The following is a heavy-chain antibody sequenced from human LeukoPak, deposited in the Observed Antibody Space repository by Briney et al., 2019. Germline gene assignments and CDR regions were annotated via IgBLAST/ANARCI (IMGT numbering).Heavy chain of an antibody. J-gene: IGHJ4*02. D-gene: IGHD3-22*01. V-gene: IGHV4-39*01. CDR3: ASGYYGPEDY. CDR1: GGSISSSSYY. Sequence: SETLSLTCTVSGGSISSSSYYWGWIRQPPGKGLEWIGSIYYSGSTYYNPSLRSRVTISVDTSKNQFSLKLSSVTAADTAVYYCASGYYGPEDYWGQGTLVTVSS. CDR2: IYYSGST.